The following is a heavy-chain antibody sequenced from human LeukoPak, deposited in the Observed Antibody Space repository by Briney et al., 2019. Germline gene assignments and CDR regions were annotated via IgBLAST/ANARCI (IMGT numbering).Heavy chain of an antibody. V-gene: IGHV3-30*18. J-gene: IGHJ4*02. CDR3: AKDKYYYGSGGDFDH. CDR1: GFDFSYYG. Sequence: PGGSLRLSCAASGFDFSYYGMHWVRQAPGKGLEWVALISYDGSNQYYADSVKGRFTISRDNSKNTVFLQMNGLRPEDTAVYYCAKDKYYYGSGGDFDHWGQGTLVTVSS. D-gene: IGHD3-10*01. CDR2: ISYDGSNQ.